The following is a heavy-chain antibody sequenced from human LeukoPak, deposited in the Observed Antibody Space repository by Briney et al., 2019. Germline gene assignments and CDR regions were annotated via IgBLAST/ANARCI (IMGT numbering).Heavy chain of an antibody. CDR3: AKDSGSRLQSQAIDY. CDR2: IWYDGSNK. CDR1: GFTFSSYG. Sequence: GRSLRLCCAASGFTFSSYGMHWVRQAPGKGLEWVADIWYDGSNKYYADSVKGRFTISRDNSKNTLYLQMNSLRAEDTAVYYCAKDSGSRLQSQAIDYWGQGTLVTVSS. J-gene: IGHJ4*02. D-gene: IGHD5-24*01. V-gene: IGHV3-33*06.